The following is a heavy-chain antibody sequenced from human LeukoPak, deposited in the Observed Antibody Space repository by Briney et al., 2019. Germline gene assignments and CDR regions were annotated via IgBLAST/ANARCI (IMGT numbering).Heavy chain of an antibody. CDR2: ISDGGSTT. D-gene: IGHD3-22*01. V-gene: IGHV3-74*01. Sequence: PGGSLRLSCAASGFTFSSYWMHWVRQAPGKGLVWVSRISDGGSTTTYAASVKGRFTISRDNAKNTLYLQMNGLRAEDTAVYYCSRSAYYDGSGNYYDYWGQGTLVTVSS. J-gene: IGHJ4*02. CDR3: SRSAYYDGSGNYYDY. CDR1: GFTFSSYW.